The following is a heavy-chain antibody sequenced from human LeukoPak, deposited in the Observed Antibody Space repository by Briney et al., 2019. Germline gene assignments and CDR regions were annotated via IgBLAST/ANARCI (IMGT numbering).Heavy chain of an antibody. D-gene: IGHD6-6*01. CDR1: GYTFTSYA. CDR3: ARGFSSSGYDY. CDR2: IIPIFGTA. J-gene: IGHJ4*02. Sequence: GASVKVSCKASGYTFTSYAMNWVRQAPGQGLEWMGGIIPIFGTANYAQKFQGRVTITADESTSTAYMELSSLRSEDTAVYYCARGFSSSGYDYWGQGTLVTVSS. V-gene: IGHV1-69*13.